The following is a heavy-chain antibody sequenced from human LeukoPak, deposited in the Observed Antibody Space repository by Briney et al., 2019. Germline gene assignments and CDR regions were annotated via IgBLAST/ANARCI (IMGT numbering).Heavy chain of an antibody. Sequence: GGSLRLSCAASGFTFGSYSMNWVRQAPGKGLEWVSYISSSGSTIYYADSVKGRFTISRDNAKKSLYLQMNSLRAEDTAVYYCARANGYSYGWYFDYWGQGTLVTVSS. CDR2: ISSSGSTI. D-gene: IGHD5-18*01. CDR1: GFTFGSYS. CDR3: ARANGYSYGWYFDY. J-gene: IGHJ4*02. V-gene: IGHV3-48*04.